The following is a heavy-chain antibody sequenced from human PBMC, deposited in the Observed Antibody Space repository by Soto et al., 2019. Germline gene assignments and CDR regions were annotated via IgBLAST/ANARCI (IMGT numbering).Heavy chain of an antibody. V-gene: IGHV4-59*01. J-gene: IGHJ3*02. Sequence: SETLSLTCTVSGGSISSYYWSWIRQPPGKGLEWIGYIYYSGSTNYNPSLKSRVTISLDTSKNQFSLKLSSVTAADTAVYYCARALILTGYYIHDAFDIWGQGTMVTVSS. D-gene: IGHD3-9*01. CDR3: ARALILTGYYIHDAFDI. CDR1: GGSISSYY. CDR2: IYYSGST.